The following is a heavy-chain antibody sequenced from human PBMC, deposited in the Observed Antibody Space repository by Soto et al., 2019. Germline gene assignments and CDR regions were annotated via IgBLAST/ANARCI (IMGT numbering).Heavy chain of an antibody. J-gene: IGHJ4*02. CDR3: ARVRGANDY. Sequence: QVQLQESGPGLVKPSETLSLTCTVSGGSVSSGSYYWSWIRQPPGKGLEWIGYIYYSGSTNYNPSLKSRVTISVDTSKNQCSLKLSSVTAADTAVYYCARVRGANDYWGQGTLVTVSS. CDR2: IYYSGST. CDR1: GGSVSSGSYY. D-gene: IGHD3-10*01. V-gene: IGHV4-61*01.